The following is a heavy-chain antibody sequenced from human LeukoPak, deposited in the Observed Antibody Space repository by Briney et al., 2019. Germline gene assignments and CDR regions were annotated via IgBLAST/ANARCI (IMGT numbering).Heavy chain of an antibody. CDR1: GFTFDDYG. J-gene: IGHJ4*02. CDR3: ARANGYSSSYGY. D-gene: IGHD6-6*01. V-gene: IGHV3-20*04. Sequence: GGSLRLSCAASGFTFDDYGMSWFRQAPGKGLEWVSGINWNGGSTGYADSVKGRFTISRDNAKNSLYLQMNSLRAEDTALYYCARANGYSSSYGYWGQGTLVTVSS. CDR2: INWNGGST.